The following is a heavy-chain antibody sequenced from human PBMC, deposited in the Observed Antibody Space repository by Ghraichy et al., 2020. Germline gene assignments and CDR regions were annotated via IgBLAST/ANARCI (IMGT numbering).Heavy chain of an antibody. CDR3: ARPISGYDSIDY. CDR1: GGSISSSSYY. Sequence: SQTLSLTCTVSGGSISSSSYYWGWIRQPPGKGLEWIGSIYYSGSTYYNPSLKSRVTISVDTSKNQFSLKLSSVTAADTAVYYCARPISGYDSIDYWGQGTLVTVSS. J-gene: IGHJ4*02. V-gene: IGHV4-39*01. CDR2: IYYSGST. D-gene: IGHD5-12*01.